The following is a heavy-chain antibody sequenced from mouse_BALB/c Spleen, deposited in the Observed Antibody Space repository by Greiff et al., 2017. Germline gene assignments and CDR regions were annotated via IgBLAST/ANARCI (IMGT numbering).Heavy chain of an antibody. CDR3: ARDRRAFITGYAMDY. CDR2: ISDGGSYT. Sequence: DVQLQESGGGLVKPGGSLKLSCAASGFTFSDYYMYWVRQTPEKRLEWVATISDGGSYTYYPDSVKGRFTISRDNAKNNLYLQMSSLKSEDTAMYYCARDRRAFITGYAMDYWGQGTSVTVSS. D-gene: IGHD1-1*01. V-gene: IGHV5-4*02. J-gene: IGHJ4*01. CDR1: GFTFSDYY.